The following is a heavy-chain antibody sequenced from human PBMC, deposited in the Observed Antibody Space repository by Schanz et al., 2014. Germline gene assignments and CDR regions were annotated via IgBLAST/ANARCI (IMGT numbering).Heavy chain of an antibody. D-gene: IGHD7-27*01. CDR2: VSSYDTTV. CDR3: ARENLNWEAFDI. J-gene: IGHJ3*02. CDR1: GFTFADYY. V-gene: IGHV3-11*01. Sequence: QVQLLESGGGLFKPGGSLRLSCAGSGFTFADYYMTWIRQAPGKGLEWISYVSSYDTTVSYADSVKGRFTISRDNAKNSLYLETTSLRGEDTAVYYCARENLNWEAFDIWGQGTVVTVSS.